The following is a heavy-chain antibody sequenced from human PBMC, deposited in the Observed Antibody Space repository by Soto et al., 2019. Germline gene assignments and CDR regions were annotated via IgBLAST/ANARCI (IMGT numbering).Heavy chain of an antibody. J-gene: IGHJ5*02. Sequence: EVQLVESGGGLVQPGGSLRLSCAASGFTFSSYWMSWVRQAPGKGLEWVANIKQDGSEKYYVDSVKGRFTISRDNAKYSLYLQMNSLRAEDTAVYYCARSIAARLNWFDPWGQGTLVTVSS. CDR1: GFTFSSYW. CDR2: IKQDGSEK. D-gene: IGHD6-6*01. CDR3: ARSIAARLNWFDP. V-gene: IGHV3-7*01.